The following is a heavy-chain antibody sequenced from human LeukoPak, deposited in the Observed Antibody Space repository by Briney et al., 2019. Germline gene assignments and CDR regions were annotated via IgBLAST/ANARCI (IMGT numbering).Heavy chain of an antibody. J-gene: IGHJ4*02. CDR1: GGSIRNYF. CDR2: IYTSGST. CDR3: ARESKSYDGSGFYHDY. V-gene: IGHV4-4*07. Sequence: SETLSLTCSVSGGSIRNYFWSWIRQPAGKGLEWLGRIYTSGSTDYNPSLRSRVTMSVDTSRNQFSLKLTSVTAADTAVYYCARESKSYDGSGFYHDYGGQGTLVAVSS. D-gene: IGHD3-22*01.